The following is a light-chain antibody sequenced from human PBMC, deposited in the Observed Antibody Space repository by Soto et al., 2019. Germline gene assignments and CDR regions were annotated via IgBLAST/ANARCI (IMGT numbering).Light chain of an antibody. J-gene: IGKJ1*01. V-gene: IGKV1-5*01. CDR1: QSISSW. CDR3: QQYNSYST. CDR2: DPS. Sequence: DIQMTQSPSTLSTSVGDRVTITCRASQSISSWLAWYQQKPGKAPKLLIYDPSSLESGVPSRFSGSGSGTELSLTISSLQPDDFATYYCQQYNSYSTFGQGTKVEIK.